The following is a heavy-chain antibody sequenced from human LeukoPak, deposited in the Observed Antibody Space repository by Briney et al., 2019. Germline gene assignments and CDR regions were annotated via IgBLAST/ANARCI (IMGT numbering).Heavy chain of an antibody. CDR3: ARGGDTAMVGVYYYYYYMDV. CDR1: GYTFTSYD. CDR2: MNPNSGNT. J-gene: IGHJ6*03. V-gene: IGHV1-8*01. Sequence: GASVKVSCKASGYTFTSYDINWVRQATGQGLEWMGWMNPNSGNTGYAQKFQGRVTMTRNTSISTAYMELSSLRSEDTAVYYCARGGDTAMVGVYYYYYYMDVWGKGTTVTVSS. D-gene: IGHD5-18*01.